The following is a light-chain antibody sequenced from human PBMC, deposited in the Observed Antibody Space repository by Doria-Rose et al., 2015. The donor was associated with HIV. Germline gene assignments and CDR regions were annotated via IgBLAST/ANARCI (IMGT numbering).Light chain of an antibody. CDR1: QSIGTW. CDR3: QQYSSYRT. CDR2: RAS. J-gene: IGKJ1*01. V-gene: IGKV1-5*03. Sequence: DIQMTQSPPTLSASVGDRVTITCRASQSIGTWLAWYQQKPGKAPKLLIYRASSLESGVPSRFSGSGSGTEFTLTINSLQPDDFATYYCQQYSSYRTSGQGTEVEV.